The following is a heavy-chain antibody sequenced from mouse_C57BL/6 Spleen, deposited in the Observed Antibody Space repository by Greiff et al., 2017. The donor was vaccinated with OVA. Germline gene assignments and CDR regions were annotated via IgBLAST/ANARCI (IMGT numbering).Heavy chain of an antibody. CDR1: GYTFTGYW. V-gene: IGHV1-9*01. CDR2: ILPGSGST. CDR3: ARWRGAVVAPHYAMDY. J-gene: IGHJ4*01. Sequence: QVQLKESGAELMKPGASVKLSCKATGYTFTGYWIEWVKQRPGHGLEWIGEILPGSGSTNYNEKFKGKATFTADTSSNTAYMQLSSLTTEDSAIYYCARWRGAVVAPHYAMDYWGQGTSVTVSS. D-gene: IGHD1-1*01.